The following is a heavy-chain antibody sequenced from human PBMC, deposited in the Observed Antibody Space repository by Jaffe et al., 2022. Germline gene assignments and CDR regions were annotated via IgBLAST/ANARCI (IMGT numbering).Heavy chain of an antibody. J-gene: IGHJ4*02. CDR1: GFTFSSYE. V-gene: IGHV3-48*03. CDR3: ARGVYYYGSGELDNFDY. CDR2: ISSSGSTI. D-gene: IGHD3-10*01. Sequence: EVQLVESGGGLVQPGGSLRLSCAASGFTFSSYEMNWVRQAPGKGLEWVSYISSSGSTIYYADSVKGRFTISRDNAKNSLYLQMNSLRAEDTAVYYCARGVYYYGSGELDNFDYWGQGTLVTVSS.